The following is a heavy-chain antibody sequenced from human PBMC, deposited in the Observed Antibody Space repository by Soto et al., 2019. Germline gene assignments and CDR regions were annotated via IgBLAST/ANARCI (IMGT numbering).Heavy chain of an antibody. CDR1: GFTFSSYG. CDR2: IWYDGSNK. J-gene: IGHJ6*02. V-gene: IGHV3-33*01. CDR3: ARDVNYCDFWSGLARTYYYYGMDV. Sequence: PGGSLRLSCGASGFTFSSYGMHWVRQAPGKGLEWVAVIWYDGSNKYYADSVKGRFTISRDNSKNTLYLQMKSLRAEDTAVYYCARDVNYCDFWSGLARTYYYYGMDVWGQGTTVTVS. D-gene: IGHD3-3*01.